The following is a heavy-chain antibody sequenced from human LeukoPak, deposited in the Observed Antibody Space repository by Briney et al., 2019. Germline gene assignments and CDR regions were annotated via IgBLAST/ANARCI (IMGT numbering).Heavy chain of an antibody. CDR1: GFTFSSYA. J-gene: IGHJ6*02. Sequence: GGSLRLSCAASGFTFSSYAMHWVRQAPGKGLEWVAVISYDGSNKYYADSVKGRFTISRDNAKNSLFLQMNNLGAEDTAVYYCAVALSGSYVYYHTMDVWGQGTTVTVSS. CDR2: ISYDGSNK. CDR3: AVALSGSYVYYHTMDV. D-gene: IGHD3-10*01. V-gene: IGHV3-30*04.